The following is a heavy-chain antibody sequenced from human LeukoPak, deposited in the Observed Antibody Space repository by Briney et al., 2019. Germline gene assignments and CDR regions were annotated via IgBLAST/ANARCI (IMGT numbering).Heavy chain of an antibody. CDR2: IYYSGST. J-gene: IGHJ5*02. CDR3: ARSYRLSSLEGRWFDP. D-gene: IGHD6-13*01. CDR1: GGSISSSSYY. Sequence: SETLSLTCTVSGGSISSSSYYWGWIRQPPGKGLEWIGSIYYSGSTYYNPSLKSRVTISVDTSKNQFSLKLSSVTAADTAVYYCARSYRLSSLEGRWFDPWGQGTLVTVS. V-gene: IGHV4-39*01.